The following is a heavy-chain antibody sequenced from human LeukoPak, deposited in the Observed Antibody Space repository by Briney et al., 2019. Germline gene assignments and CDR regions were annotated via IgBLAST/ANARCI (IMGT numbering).Heavy chain of an antibody. CDR1: GFTFSSYA. D-gene: IGHD1-7*01. CDR3: ASGTVGNYALDY. V-gene: IGHV3-64*01. J-gene: IGHJ4*02. CDR2: ISSNGGST. Sequence: GGSLRLSCAASGFTFSSYAMHWVRQAPGKGLEHVSAISSNGGSTYYANSVKSRFTTSRDNAKNSLYLQVDSLRVEDTAVYFCASGTVGNYALDYWGQGTLVTVSS.